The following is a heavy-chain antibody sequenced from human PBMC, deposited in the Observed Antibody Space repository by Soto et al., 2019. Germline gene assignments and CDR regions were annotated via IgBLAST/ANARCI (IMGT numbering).Heavy chain of an antibody. Sequence: QVQLVQSGAEVKKPGASVKVSCKASGYTFTSYGISWVRQAPGQGLEWMGWISAYNGNTNYAQKLQSRVPMTTDPSASTTYMGLWSLRSDATAVSYCARGRCGSLIGSGMDVWGQGTTVTVAS. J-gene: IGHJ6*02. V-gene: IGHV1-18*01. D-gene: IGHD2-15*01. CDR1: GYTFTSYG. CDR2: ISAYNGNT. CDR3: ARGRCGSLIGSGMDV.